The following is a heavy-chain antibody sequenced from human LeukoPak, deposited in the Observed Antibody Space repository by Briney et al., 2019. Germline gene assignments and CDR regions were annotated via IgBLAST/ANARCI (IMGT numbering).Heavy chain of an antibody. CDR1: GSSLSSYY. CDR2: IYTSGST. Sequence: PSETLSLTCTVSGSSLSSYYWSWIRQPAGKGLEWIGRIYTSGSTNYNPSLKSRVTTSVDTTKNQLSLKLSSVTAADTAVYCCAREGVTRIAVAGNGNWLDPWGQGTLVTVSS. D-gene: IGHD6-19*01. V-gene: IGHV4-4*07. J-gene: IGHJ5*02. CDR3: AREGVTRIAVAGNGNWLDP.